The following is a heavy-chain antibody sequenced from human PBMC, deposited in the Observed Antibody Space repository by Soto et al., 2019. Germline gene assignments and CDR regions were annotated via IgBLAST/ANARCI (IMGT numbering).Heavy chain of an antibody. V-gene: IGHV4-31*03. J-gene: IGHJ5*02. CDR1: GGSISSGGYY. CDR2: IYYSGST. CDR3: ARGRRDCSGGSCYSDWFDP. Sequence: SETLSLTCTVSGGSISSGGYYWSWIRQHPGKGLEWIGYIYYSGSTYYNPSLKSRVTTSVDTSKNQFSLKLSSVTAADTAVFYCARGRRDCSGGSCYSDWFDPWGQGTLVTVSS. D-gene: IGHD2-15*01.